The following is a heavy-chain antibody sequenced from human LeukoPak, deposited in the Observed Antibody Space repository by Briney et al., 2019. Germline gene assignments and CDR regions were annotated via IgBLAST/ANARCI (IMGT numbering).Heavy chain of an antibody. V-gene: IGHV4-4*07. D-gene: IGHD2-2*01. Sequence: PSETLSLTCTVSGGSISSYYWSWIRQPAGKGLEWIGRIYTSGSTNYNPSLKSRVTMSVDTSKNQFSLKLSSVTAADTAVYYCARGGLGTSYWYYAFDIWGQGTMVTVSS. J-gene: IGHJ3*02. CDR1: GGSISSYY. CDR3: ARGGLGTSYWYYAFDI. CDR2: IYTSGST.